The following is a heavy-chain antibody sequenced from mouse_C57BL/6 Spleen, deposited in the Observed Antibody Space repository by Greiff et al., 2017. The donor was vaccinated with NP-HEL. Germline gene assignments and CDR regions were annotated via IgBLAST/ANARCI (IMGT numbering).Heavy chain of an antibody. CDR2: IFPGSGST. Sequence: QVQLQQSGPELVKPGASVKISCKASGYTFTDYYINWVKQRPGQGLEWIGWIFPGSGSTYYNEKFKGKATLTVDKSSSTAYMLLSSLTSEDSAVYFCARFDWDYYGSSYYAMDYWGQGTSVTVSS. J-gene: IGHJ4*01. V-gene: IGHV1-75*01. D-gene: IGHD1-1*01. CDR3: ARFDWDYYGSSYYAMDY. CDR1: GYTFTDYY.